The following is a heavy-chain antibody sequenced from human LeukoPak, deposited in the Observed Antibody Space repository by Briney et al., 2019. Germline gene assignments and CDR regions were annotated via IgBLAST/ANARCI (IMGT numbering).Heavy chain of an antibody. CDR2: ISASGHYI. CDR3: ARDGSWGDYQFYFYMDV. Sequence: GGSLRLSCEASGFTFRSFAMSWVRQAPGKGLEWLSGISASGHYIYQADSVKRRFTISRDNSKNTLYIEINSLRVEDTAVYYCARDGSWGDYQFYFYMDVWGKGTTVTVSS. D-gene: IGHD2-2*01. V-gene: IGHV3-23*01. CDR1: GFTFRSFA. J-gene: IGHJ6*03.